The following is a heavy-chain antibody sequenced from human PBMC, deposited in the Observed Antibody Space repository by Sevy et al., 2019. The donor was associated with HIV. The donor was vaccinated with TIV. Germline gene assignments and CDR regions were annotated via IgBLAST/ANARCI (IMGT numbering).Heavy chain of an antibody. Sequence: GGSLRLSCAASGFTFSSYVMNWVRQAPGKGLEWVSCISNSGTSKYYADSVKGRFTISRDSPKNSLYLQMNSLRAEDTAVYYCARGPHYYYDSSAFFDYWGQGTLVTVSS. V-gene: IGHV3-48*03. J-gene: IGHJ4*02. CDR3: ARGPHYYYDSSAFFDY. CDR1: GFTFSSYV. D-gene: IGHD3-22*01. CDR2: ISNSGTSK.